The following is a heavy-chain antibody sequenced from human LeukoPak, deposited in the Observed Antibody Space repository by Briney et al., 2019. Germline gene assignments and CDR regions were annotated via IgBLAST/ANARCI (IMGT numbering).Heavy chain of an antibody. J-gene: IGHJ5*02. D-gene: IGHD3-22*01. V-gene: IGHV1-69*05. CDR2: IIPIFGTA. CDR3: ARACPTDSSGYYQEYNWFDP. Sequence: SVKVSCKASGGTFSSYAISWVRQAPGQGLEWMGGIIPIFGTANYAQKFQGRVTITTDESTSTAYMELSSLRSEDTAVYYCARACPTDSSGYYQEYNWFDPWGQGTLVTVSS. CDR1: GGTFSSYA.